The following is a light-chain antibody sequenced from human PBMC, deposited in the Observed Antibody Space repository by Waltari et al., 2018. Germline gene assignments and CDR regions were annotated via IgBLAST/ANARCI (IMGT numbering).Light chain of an antibody. Sequence: QSALTQPPSASGSPGLSVAISCTGTSSDVGGYNYVSWYQQHPGKAPKLIIYEVSKRPSGVPDRFSGSKSGNTASLTVSGLQADDEADFYCSSYAGSNDPVVFGGGTKLTVL. V-gene: IGLV2-8*01. CDR3: SSYAGSNDPVV. J-gene: IGLJ2*01. CDR2: EVS. CDR1: SSDVGGYNY.